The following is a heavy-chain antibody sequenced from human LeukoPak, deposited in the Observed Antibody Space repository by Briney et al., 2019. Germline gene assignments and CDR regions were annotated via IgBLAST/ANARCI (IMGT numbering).Heavy chain of an antibody. D-gene: IGHD3-10*01. V-gene: IGHV4-31*03. J-gene: IGHJ4*02. CDR1: GGSISSGGYY. Sequence: TLSLTCTVSGGSISSGGYYWSWIRQHPGKGLEWIGYIYYSGSTYYNPSLKSRVTISVDTSKNQLSLKLSSVTAADTAVYYCARSVRELLWFGEPKYYFDYWGQGTLVTVSS. CDR2: IYYSGST. CDR3: ARSVRELLWFGEPKYYFDY.